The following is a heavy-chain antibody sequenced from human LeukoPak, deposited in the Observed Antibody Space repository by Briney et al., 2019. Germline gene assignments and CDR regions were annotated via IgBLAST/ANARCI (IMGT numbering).Heavy chain of an antibody. CDR1: GGTFSSYA. V-gene: IGHV1-69*05. CDR2: IIPIFGTA. Sequence: ASVKVSCKASGGTFSSYAISWVRQAPGQGLEWMGGIIPIFGTANYAQKFQGRVTITTDESTSTAYMELSSLRSEDTAVYYCARAGQQLAEFDYWGQGTLVTVSS. J-gene: IGHJ4*02. D-gene: IGHD6-13*01. CDR3: ARAGQQLAEFDY.